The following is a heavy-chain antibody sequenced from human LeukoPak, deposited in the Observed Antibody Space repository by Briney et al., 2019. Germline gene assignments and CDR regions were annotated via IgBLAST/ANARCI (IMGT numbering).Heavy chain of an antibody. J-gene: IGHJ5*02. CDR2: IYYSGST. D-gene: IGHD2-2*01. Sequence: SETLSLTCTVSGGSISSYYWSWIQQPPGKGLEWIGYIYYSGSTNYNPSLKSRVTISVDTSKNQFSLKLSSVTAADTAVYYCARHGGRDIVVVPAAMTDPGWFDPWGQGTLVTVSS. CDR1: GGSISSYY. CDR3: ARHGGRDIVVVPAAMTDPGWFDP. V-gene: IGHV4-59*08.